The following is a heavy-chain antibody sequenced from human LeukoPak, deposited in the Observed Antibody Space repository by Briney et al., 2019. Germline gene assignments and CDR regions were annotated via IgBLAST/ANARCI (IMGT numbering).Heavy chain of an antibody. Sequence: GRSLRLSCAASGFTFSSYGMHWVRQAPGKGLEWVAVIWYDGSNKYYADSVKGRFTISRDNSKNTLYLQMNSLKAEDTAVYYCARPKDYGDYRFDYWGQGTLVT. J-gene: IGHJ4*02. CDR3: ARPKDYGDYRFDY. CDR2: IWYDGSNK. V-gene: IGHV3-33*01. D-gene: IGHD4-17*01. CDR1: GFTFSSYG.